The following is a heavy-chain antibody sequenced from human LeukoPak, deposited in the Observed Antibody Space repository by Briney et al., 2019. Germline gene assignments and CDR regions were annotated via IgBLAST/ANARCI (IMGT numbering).Heavy chain of an antibody. CDR2: ISWNSGSI. CDR1: GFTFDDYA. CDR3: AKGSSIAVAGDFGY. J-gene: IGHJ4*02. D-gene: IGHD6-19*01. V-gene: IGHV3-9*01. Sequence: GGSLRLSCAASGFTFDDYAMHWVRQAPGKGVEWVSGISWNSGSIGYADSVKGRFTISRDNAKISLYLQMNSVRAEDTGLYYCAKGSSIAVAGDFGYWGKGTLVTVS.